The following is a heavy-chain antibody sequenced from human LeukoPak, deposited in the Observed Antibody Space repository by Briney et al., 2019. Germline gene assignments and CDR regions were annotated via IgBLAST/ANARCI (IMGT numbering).Heavy chain of an antibody. CDR3: AREPSQYYYGSGIHYYYYYMDV. V-gene: IGHV3-23*01. CDR2: ISGSGGST. Sequence: GGSLRLSCTASGFTFRNAWMSWVRQAPGKGLEWVSAISGSGGSTYYADSVKGRFTISRDNSKNTLYLQMNSLRAEDTAVYYCAREPSQYYYGSGIHYYYYYMDVWGKGTTVTVSS. D-gene: IGHD3-10*01. J-gene: IGHJ6*03. CDR1: GFTFRNAW.